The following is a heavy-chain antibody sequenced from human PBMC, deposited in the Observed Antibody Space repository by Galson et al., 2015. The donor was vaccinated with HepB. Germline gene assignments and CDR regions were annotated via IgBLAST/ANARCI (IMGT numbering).Heavy chain of an antibody. CDR2: IKSKGDGGSL. Sequence: SLRLSCAASGFTFSDTWMNWVRQGPGKGLEWVGRIKSKGDGGSLEYAAPVKGRFTISRDDSRNTLYLQMNSLTTEDTGVYYCTTGAPDYYGSGSYSPFDVWGKGTTVTVSS. D-gene: IGHD3-10*01. CDR1: GFTFSDTW. V-gene: IGHV3-15*07. J-gene: IGHJ6*04. CDR3: TTGAPDYYGSGSYSPFDV.